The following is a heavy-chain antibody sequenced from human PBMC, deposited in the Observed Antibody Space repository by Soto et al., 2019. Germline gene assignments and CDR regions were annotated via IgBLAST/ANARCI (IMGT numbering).Heavy chain of an antibody. J-gene: IGHJ5*02. D-gene: IGHD3-10*02. Sequence: QVQLVESGGGVVQPGRSLRLSCAGSGFTFSKSPMHWVRQSPGKGLEWLAIISYDGNNKKYTDSVKGRFTISRDNSNNTLYLQVNSLRPEDTAVYYCARVLFWDLLSPLDPWGQGTLVTVSS. V-gene: IGHV3-30-3*01. CDR2: ISYDGNNK. CDR3: ARVLFWDLLSPLDP. CDR1: GFTFSKSP.